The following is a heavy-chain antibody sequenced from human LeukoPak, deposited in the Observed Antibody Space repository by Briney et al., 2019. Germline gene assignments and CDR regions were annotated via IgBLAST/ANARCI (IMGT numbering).Heavy chain of an antibody. J-gene: IGHJ4*02. CDR3: AKGVGATGRYYFDY. D-gene: IGHD1-26*01. CDR2: MKPDGSEI. Sequence: PGGSLRLSCAASGFTFTTYWMSWVRQAPGKWLEWLANMKPDGSEIFYVDSVKGRFTISRDNAKNSLYLQMNSLRAEDMALYYCAKGVGATGRYYFDYWGQGTLVTVSS. V-gene: IGHV3-7*03. CDR1: GFTFTTYW.